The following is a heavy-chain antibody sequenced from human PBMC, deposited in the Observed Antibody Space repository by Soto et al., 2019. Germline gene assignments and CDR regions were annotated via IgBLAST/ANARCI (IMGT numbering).Heavy chain of an antibody. Sequence: SQTLSLTCAISGDSVSSNSAAWNWIRQSPSRGLEWLGRTYYRSKWYNDYAVSVKSRITINPDTSKNQFSLQLNSVTPEDTAVDYCAREKKQTAIVWSLVLGMDVWGQGTTVTASS. CDR2: TYYRSKWYN. J-gene: IGHJ6*02. V-gene: IGHV6-1*01. D-gene: IGHD5-18*01. CDR1: GDSVSSNSAA. CDR3: AREKKQTAIVWSLVLGMDV.